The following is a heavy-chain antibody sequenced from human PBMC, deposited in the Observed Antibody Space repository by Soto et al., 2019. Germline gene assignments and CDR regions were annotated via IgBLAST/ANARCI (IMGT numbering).Heavy chain of an antibody. D-gene: IGHD2-2*01. Sequence: PGGSLRLACAASGFTFSDYYMSWIRQAPGKGLEWVSYISSSSSYTNYADSVKGRFTISRDNAKNSLYLQMNSLRAEDTAVYYCVRENDRQGYCSSTSCYAGDYYYYXMDGWAQRTTVTVSS. J-gene: IGHJ6*02. CDR3: VRENDRQGYCSSTSCYAGDYYYYXMDG. CDR1: GFTFSDYY. CDR2: ISSSSSYT. V-gene: IGHV3-11*06.